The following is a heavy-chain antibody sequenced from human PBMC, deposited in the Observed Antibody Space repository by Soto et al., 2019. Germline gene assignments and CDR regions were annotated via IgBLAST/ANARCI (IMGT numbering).Heavy chain of an antibody. V-gene: IGHV4-39*01. Sequence: QLRLQESGPGLVKPSETLSLTCTVSGGSIRSSTYYWGWIRQPPGKGLAWIGSIYYSGSTHYNPSLKSRVTMSVDTSTNQFSLKLNSVTAADTAVYYCTRHEGGAADDRPLDYWGQGTLVTVSS. CDR3: TRHEGGAADDRPLDY. D-gene: IGHD6-13*01. CDR1: GGSIRSSTYY. J-gene: IGHJ4*02. CDR2: IYYSGST.